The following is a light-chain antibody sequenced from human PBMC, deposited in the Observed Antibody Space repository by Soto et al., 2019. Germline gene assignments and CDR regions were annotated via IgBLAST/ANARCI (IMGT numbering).Light chain of an antibody. J-gene: IGKJ5*01. Sequence: EIVMTQSPATLSVSLGERVTLSCRASQSVSSNLAWYQQKPGQAPRLLIYGASTRATGIPARFSGSGPGTEFTLTISSLQSEDFAVYYCQQYNSWPLTFGQGTRLEI. CDR3: QQYNSWPLT. CDR1: QSVSSN. CDR2: GAS. V-gene: IGKV3-15*01.